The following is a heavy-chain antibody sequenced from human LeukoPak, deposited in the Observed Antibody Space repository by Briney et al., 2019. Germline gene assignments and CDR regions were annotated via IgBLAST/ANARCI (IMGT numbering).Heavy chain of an antibody. Sequence: GWSRRLSCAASGFTLSDYTMNWVRQAPEKWLEWVSSISSSDSYIYYADSVKGRFTISRDNAKNSVYLQVNSLRAEDTAVYYCATGNGGLFDYWGQGTLVTVSS. V-gene: IGHV3-21*01. CDR2: ISSSDSYI. J-gene: IGHJ4*02. D-gene: IGHD2-8*01. CDR3: ATGNGGLFDY. CDR1: GFTLSDYT.